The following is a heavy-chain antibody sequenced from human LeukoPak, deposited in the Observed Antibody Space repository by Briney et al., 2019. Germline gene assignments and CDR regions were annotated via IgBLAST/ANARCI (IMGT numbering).Heavy chain of an antibody. CDR2: ITSSSTNI. D-gene: IGHD3-3*01. V-gene: IGHV3-48*02. CDR3: ARDRAWNYFDY. CDR1: GFTFSTYN. Sequence: PGGSLRLSCAASGFTFSTYNMNWVRQAPGKGLEWVSHITSSSTNIYYADSVKGRFTISRDNAKNALSLRMNSLRDEDTAVYYCARDRAWNYFDYWGQGTLVTVSS. J-gene: IGHJ4*02.